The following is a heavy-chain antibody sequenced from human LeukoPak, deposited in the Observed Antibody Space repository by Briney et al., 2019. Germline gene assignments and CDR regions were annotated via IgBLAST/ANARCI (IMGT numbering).Heavy chain of an antibody. V-gene: IGHV3-7*03. Sequence: GGSLRLSCAASGFTFSTSWMSWARQVPGKGLEWVANIKKDGSETYYVDSVKGRFTISRDNAKNSLYLQMNSLRAEDTATYYCARGRYSGTTYYFDYWGQGTLVTVSS. J-gene: IGHJ4*02. CDR1: GFTFSTSW. D-gene: IGHD5-12*01. CDR2: IKKDGSET. CDR3: ARGRYSGTTYYFDY.